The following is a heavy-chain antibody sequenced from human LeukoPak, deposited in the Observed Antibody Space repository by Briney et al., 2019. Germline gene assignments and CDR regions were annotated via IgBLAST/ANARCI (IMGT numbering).Heavy chain of an antibody. J-gene: IGHJ4*02. CDR3: ARGFGEPAALTDY. CDR1: GFTFSSYA. V-gene: IGHV3-30-3*01. CDR2: LSYDGSNK. Sequence: GGSLRLSCAASGFTFSSYAMHWVRQAPGKGLEWVAVLSYDGSNKNYADSVKGRFTISRDNSKNTLYLQMSSLRVEDTAVFYCARGFGEPAALTDYWGQGTLVTVSS. D-gene: IGHD3-10*01.